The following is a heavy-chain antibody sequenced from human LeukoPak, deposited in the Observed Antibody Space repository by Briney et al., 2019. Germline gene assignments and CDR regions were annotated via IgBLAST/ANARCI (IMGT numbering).Heavy chain of an antibody. D-gene: IGHD4-17*01. CDR3: ARGPDYGDYDSLYYFDY. CDR2: INAGNGNT. Sequence: ASVKVSCKASGYTFTSYAMHWVRQAPGQRLEWMGWINAGNGNTKYTQKFQGRVTITRDTSASTAYMELRSLRSDDTAVYYCARGPDYGDYDSLYYFDYWGQGTLVTVSS. CDR1: GYTFTSYA. J-gene: IGHJ4*02. V-gene: IGHV1-3*01.